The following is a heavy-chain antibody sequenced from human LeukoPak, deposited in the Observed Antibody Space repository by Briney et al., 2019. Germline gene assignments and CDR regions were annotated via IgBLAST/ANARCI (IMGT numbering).Heavy chain of an antibody. Sequence: HSGGSLRLSCAASGFTFSSYAMSWVRQAPGKGLEWVSAISGSGGSTYYADSVKGRFTISRDNSKNTLYLQMNSLRAEDTAVYYCAKRPVSRLPHPFDYWGQGTLVTVSS. J-gene: IGHJ4*02. CDR1: GFTFSSYA. D-gene: IGHD3-16*02. CDR2: ISGSGGST. V-gene: IGHV3-23*01. CDR3: AKRPVSRLPHPFDY.